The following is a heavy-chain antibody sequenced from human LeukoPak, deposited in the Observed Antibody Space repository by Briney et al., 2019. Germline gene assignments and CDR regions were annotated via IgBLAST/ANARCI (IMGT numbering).Heavy chain of an antibody. CDR2: IYYSGST. CDR1: GGSISSSSYY. Sequence: PSETLSLTCTVSGGSISSSSYYWGWIRQPPGEGLEWIGSIYYSGSTYYNPSLKSRVTISVDTSKNQFSLKLSSVTAADTAVYYCARVAINSAMVDYWGQGTLVTVSS. J-gene: IGHJ4*02. V-gene: IGHV4-39*01. D-gene: IGHD5-18*01. CDR3: ARVAINSAMVDY.